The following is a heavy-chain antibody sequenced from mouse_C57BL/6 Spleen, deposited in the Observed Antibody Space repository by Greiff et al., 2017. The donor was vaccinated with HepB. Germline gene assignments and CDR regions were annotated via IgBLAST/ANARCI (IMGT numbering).Heavy chain of an antibody. CDR1: GYTFTSYG. J-gene: IGHJ3*01. CDR2: IYPRSGNT. Sequence: VQLQQSGAELARPGASVKLSCKASGYTFTSYGISWVKQRTGQGLEWIGEIYPRSGNTYYNEKFKGKATLTADKSSSTAYMELRSLTSEDSAVYFCARPYYDYDKAWFAYWGQGTLVTVSA. D-gene: IGHD2-4*01. CDR3: ARPYYDYDKAWFAY. V-gene: IGHV1-81*01.